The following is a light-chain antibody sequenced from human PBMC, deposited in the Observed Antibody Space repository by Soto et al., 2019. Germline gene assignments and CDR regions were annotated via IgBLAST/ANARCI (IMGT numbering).Light chain of an antibody. J-gene: IGKJ2*01. CDR1: QSIRSW. V-gene: IGKV1-5*03. Sequence: DIQMTQSPSTLSASVGDRVTITCRASQSIRSWLAWYQQKPGKAPKLLIYKASSLESGFSSRFSGSVSGTEFTLTISSLQPDDSATYYCQQYNSYWTFGQGTKLEIK. CDR2: KAS. CDR3: QQYNSYWT.